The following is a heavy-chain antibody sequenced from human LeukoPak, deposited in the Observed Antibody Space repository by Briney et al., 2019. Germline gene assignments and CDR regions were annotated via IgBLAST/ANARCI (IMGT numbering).Heavy chain of an antibody. J-gene: IGHJ4*02. CDR3: AKEAYGWFGELSPRAPDY. D-gene: IGHD3-10*01. V-gene: IGHV3-23*01. CDR2: ISGSGGST. CDR1: GFTFSSYA. Sequence: PGGSLRLSCAASGFTFSSYAMSWVRQAPGKGLEWVSAISGSGGSTYYADSVKGRFTISRDNSKNTLYLQMNSLRAEDTAVYYCAKEAYGWFGELSPRAPDYWGQGTLVTVSS.